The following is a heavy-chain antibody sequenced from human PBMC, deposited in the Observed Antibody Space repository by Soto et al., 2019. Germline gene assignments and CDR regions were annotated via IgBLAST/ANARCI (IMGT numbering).Heavy chain of an antibody. CDR2: IYPGDSDT. CDR1: GYSFTSYW. D-gene: IGHD3-22*01. J-gene: IGHJ4*02. CDR3: ARQGLDSSGYLVYFDY. V-gene: IGHV5-51*01. Sequence: GESLKISCKGSGYSFTSYWIGWVRQMPGKGLEWMGIIYPGDSDTRYSPSFQGQVTISADKSISTAYLQWSSLKVSDTAMYYCARQGLDSSGYLVYFDYWGQGTLVTVSS.